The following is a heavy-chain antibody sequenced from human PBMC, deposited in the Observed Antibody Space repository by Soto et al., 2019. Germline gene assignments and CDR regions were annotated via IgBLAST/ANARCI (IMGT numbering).Heavy chain of an antibody. CDR3: AKDTRGTTVTPGHFDL. D-gene: IGHD4-17*01. Sequence: HPGGSLRLSCAASGFTFDDYAMHWVRQAPGKGLEWVSGISWNSGSIGYADSVKGRFTISRDNAKNSLYLQMNSLRAEDTASYYCAKDTRGTTVTPGHFDLWGRGTLVTVSS. CDR1: GFTFDDYA. CDR2: ISWNSGSI. V-gene: IGHV3-9*01. J-gene: IGHJ2*01.